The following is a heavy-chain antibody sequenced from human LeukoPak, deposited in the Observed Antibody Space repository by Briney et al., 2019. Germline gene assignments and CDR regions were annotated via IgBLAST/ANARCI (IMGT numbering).Heavy chain of an antibody. D-gene: IGHD3-16*02. J-gene: IGHJ4*02. CDR2: INHSGST. Sequence: SETLSLTCAVYGGSFSGYYWSWIRQPPGKGLEWIGEINHSGSTNYNPSLKSRATISVDTSKNQFSLKLSSVTAADTAVYYCARGQAYTFGGVIVPKTDFDYWGQGTLVTVSS. CDR1: GGSFSGYY. CDR3: ARGQAYTFGGVIVPKTDFDY. V-gene: IGHV4-34*01.